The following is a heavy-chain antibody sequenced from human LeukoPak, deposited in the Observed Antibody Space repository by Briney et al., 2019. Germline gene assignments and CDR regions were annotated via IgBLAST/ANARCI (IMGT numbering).Heavy chain of an antibody. CDR1: GCTFTGHF. J-gene: IGHJ4*02. D-gene: IGHD3-3*01. CDR3: ARVREWEEISGAIPDYFDY. Sequence: ASVKVSCKASGCTFTGHFMNWVRQAPEQGLEWMGWIKPKSGATAYAQKFQGRVTMTRDTAINTAYLELSSLTSDDTAVYYCARVREWEEISGAIPDYFDYWGQGTLITVSS. V-gene: IGHV1-2*02. CDR2: IKPKSGAT.